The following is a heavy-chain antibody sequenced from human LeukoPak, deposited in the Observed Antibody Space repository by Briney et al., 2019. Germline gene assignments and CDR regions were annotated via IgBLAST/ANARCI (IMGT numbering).Heavy chain of an antibody. CDR3: AKFPVGYCSSTSRYYFDY. D-gene: IGHD2-2*01. CDR1: GFTSVNYA. V-gene: IGHV3-23*01. CDR2: ISDSGSYT. J-gene: IGHJ4*02. Sequence: GGSVRLSCAATGFTSVNYAMSWVRLAPGKGLEWVSAISDSGSYTYYADSVKGRFTISRDNSKNTLYLQMNSLRAEDTAVYYCAKFPVGYCSSTSRYYFDYWGQGTLVTVSS.